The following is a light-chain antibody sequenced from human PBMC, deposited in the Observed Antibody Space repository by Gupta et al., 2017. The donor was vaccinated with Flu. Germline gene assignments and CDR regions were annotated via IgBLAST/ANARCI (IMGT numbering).Light chain of an antibody. J-gene: IGLJ2*01. CDR3: QVWDSSSDHVV. CDR2: ADS. V-gene: IGLV3-21*02. Sequence: YVPTRPPPGSVAPGHTARITWEGNSIGMKCVHWSQQRPGQAPVLVVYADSGRHSGFPERFSGSNTENATTVTISRVEAGDEADYYCQVWDSSSDHVVFGGGTKLTVL. CDR1: SIGMKC.